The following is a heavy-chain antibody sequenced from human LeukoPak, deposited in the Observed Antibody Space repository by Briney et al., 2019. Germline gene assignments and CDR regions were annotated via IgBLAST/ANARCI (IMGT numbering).Heavy chain of an antibody. CDR1: GFTFGDYA. D-gene: IGHD2-2*01. Sequence: PGGSLRPSCTASGFTFGDYALSWVRQAPGKGLEWVGFIRSKAYGGTTEYAASVKGRFTISRDDSKSIASLQVNSLKSGDTAIYYCTRVAYSSTWYYFDYWGQGTLVTVSS. J-gene: IGHJ4*02. V-gene: IGHV3-49*04. CDR3: TRVAYSSTWYYFDY. CDR2: IRSKAYGGTT.